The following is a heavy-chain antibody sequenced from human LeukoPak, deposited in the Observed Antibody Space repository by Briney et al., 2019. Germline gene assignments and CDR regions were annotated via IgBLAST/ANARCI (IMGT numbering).Heavy chain of an antibody. Sequence: GGSLRLSCAASGFTFSSYAMHWVRQAPGKGLEWVAVISYDGSNKYYADSVKGRFTISRDNSKNTLYLQMNSLRAEDTAVYYCARRYSSSPWYFDYWGQGTLVTVSS. CDR2: ISYDGSNK. D-gene: IGHD6-13*01. CDR3: ARRYSSSPWYFDY. V-gene: IGHV3-30*01. CDR1: GFTFSSYA. J-gene: IGHJ4*02.